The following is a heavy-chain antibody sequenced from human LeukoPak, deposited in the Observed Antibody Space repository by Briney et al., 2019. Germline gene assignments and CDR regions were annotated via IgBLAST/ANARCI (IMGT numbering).Heavy chain of an antibody. CDR2: ISAYNGNT. Sequence: GPVKVSCKASGYTFTSYGISWVRQAPGQGLEWMGWISAYNGNTNYAQKLQGRVTMTTDTSTSTAYMELRSLRSDDTAVYYCARGGNYGDYSWFGPWGQGTLVTVSS. J-gene: IGHJ5*02. D-gene: IGHD4-17*01. CDR3: ARGGNYGDYSWFGP. V-gene: IGHV1-18*01. CDR1: GYTFTSYG.